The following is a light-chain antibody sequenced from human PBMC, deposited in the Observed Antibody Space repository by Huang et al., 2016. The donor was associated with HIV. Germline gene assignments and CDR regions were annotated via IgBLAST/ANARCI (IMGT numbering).Light chain of an antibody. CDR2: DAS. CDR1: QSISRY. J-gene: IGKJ1*01. CDR3: QQRSNWPPTT. Sequence: EVVLTQSPATLYLSPGERATLSCRASQSISRYLSWYQHKPGKAPRLLMYDASNRATGIPARFSGSGSGTDFTLTISSLEPEDFAVYYCQQRSNWPPTTFGQGTKVEIK. V-gene: IGKV3-11*01.